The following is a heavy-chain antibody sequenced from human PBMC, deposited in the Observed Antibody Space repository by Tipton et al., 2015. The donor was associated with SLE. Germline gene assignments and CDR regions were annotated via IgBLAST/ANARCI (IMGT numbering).Heavy chain of an antibody. D-gene: IGHD5-18*01. CDR3: ASQRGYSYGVDY. V-gene: IGHV4-59*01. CDR2: IYYSGST. CDR1: GGSISSYY. J-gene: IGHJ4*02. Sequence: TLSLTCTVSGGSISSYYWSWIRQPPGKGLEWIGYIYYSGSTNYNPSLKSRVTISVDTSKNQFSLKLSPVTAADTAVYYCASQRGYSYGVDYWGQGTLVTVSS.